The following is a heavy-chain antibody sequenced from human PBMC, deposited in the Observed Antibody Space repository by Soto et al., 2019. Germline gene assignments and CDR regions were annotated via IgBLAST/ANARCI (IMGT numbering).Heavy chain of an antibody. CDR3: ARDLILPTYYDYVWDPGLAGNGMDV. J-gene: IGHJ6*02. CDR1: GGSISSGDYY. CDR2: IYYSGST. V-gene: IGHV4-30-4*01. D-gene: IGHD3-16*01. Sequence: SETLSLTCTVSGGSISSGDYYWSWIRQPPGKGLEWIGYIYYSGSTYYNPSLKSRVTMSVDTSKNQFSLKLSSVTAADTAVYYCARDLILPTYYDYVWDPGLAGNGMDVWGQGTTVTVSS.